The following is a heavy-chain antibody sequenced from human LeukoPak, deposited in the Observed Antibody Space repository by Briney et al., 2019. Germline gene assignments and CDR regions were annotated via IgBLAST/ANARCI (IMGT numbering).Heavy chain of an antibody. Sequence: ASVKVSCKASGYIFIDYYMHWVRLAPGQGLEWMGTFNPSDGRATYAQKFQGRITVTRDTSTSTVYMELSRLTSEDTAVYYCAREGGDGYKAGQYWGQGTLVTVSS. CDR3: AREGGDGYKAGQY. J-gene: IGHJ4*02. D-gene: IGHD5-24*01. CDR2: FNPSDGRA. CDR1: GYIFIDYY. V-gene: IGHV1-46*01.